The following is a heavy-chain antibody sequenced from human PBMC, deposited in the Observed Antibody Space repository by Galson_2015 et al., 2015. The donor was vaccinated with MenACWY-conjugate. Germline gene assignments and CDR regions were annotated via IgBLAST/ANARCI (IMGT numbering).Heavy chain of an antibody. CDR3: ARDHGEVGYKPDHYFDY. D-gene: IGHD3-10*01. CDR2: ISSRSSTI. CDR1: GFTFSNYN. Sequence: SLRLSCAASGFTFSNYNMNWVRQAPGKGLEWVSSISSRSSTIYYADSVKGRFTISRDNAKNSLSLQMNSLRAEDTAVYYCARDHGEVGYKPDHYFDYWGQGTLVTVSS. V-gene: IGHV3-48*01. J-gene: IGHJ4*02.